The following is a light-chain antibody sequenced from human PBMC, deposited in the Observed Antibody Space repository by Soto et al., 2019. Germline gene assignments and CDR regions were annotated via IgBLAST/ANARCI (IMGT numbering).Light chain of an antibody. J-gene: IGKJ1*01. CDR3: QQYNSYSQT. CDR1: QSISSW. CDR2: DAS. Sequence: DIEVTQSPSTLSASLGDRVTITCGASQSISSWLAWYQQKPGKAPKLLIYDASSLESGVPSRFSGSGSGTEFTLTISSLQTDDFATYYCQQYNSYSQTFGQGTKVDIK. V-gene: IGKV1-5*01.